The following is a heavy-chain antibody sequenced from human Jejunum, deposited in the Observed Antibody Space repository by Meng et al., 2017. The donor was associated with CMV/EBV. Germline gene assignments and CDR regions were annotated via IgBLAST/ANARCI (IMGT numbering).Heavy chain of an antibody. CDR1: Y. Sequence: YLPWVRQAPGQGLEWMRIINPTSASTSYAQKFQCRIPLTRDTSTSTVYMELSSLTSEDTALYYCASSVTVLGVDIPRWAYNYGLDVWGQGTTVTVSS. V-gene: IGHV1-46*01. D-gene: IGHD3-3*01. CDR2: INPTSAST. CDR3: ASSVTVLGVDIPRWAYNYGLDV. J-gene: IGHJ6*02.